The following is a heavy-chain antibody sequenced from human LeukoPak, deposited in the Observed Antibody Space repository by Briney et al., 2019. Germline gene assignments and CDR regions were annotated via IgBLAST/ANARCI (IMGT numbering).Heavy chain of an antibody. J-gene: IGHJ3*02. CDR2: IKQDGSEK. V-gene: IGHV3-7*01. CDR1: GFTFSSYW. CDR3: ARDRLYCTNGVCSYDAFDI. Sequence: GGSLRLSSAASGFTFSSYWMSWVRQAPGKGLEWVANIKQDGSEKYYVDSVKGRFTISRDNAKNSLYLQMNSLRAEDTAVYYCARDRLYCTNGVCSYDAFDIWGQGTMVTVSS. D-gene: IGHD2-8*01.